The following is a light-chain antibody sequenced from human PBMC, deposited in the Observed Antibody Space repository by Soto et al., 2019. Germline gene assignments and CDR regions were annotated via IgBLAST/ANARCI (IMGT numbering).Light chain of an antibody. CDR3: SSYTTRNTEV. J-gene: IGLJ1*01. Sequence: QSVLTQPASVSGSPGQSISISCIGTSSDVGAFNYVSWYQHHPGKAPQLIIYDVTSRPSGVSNRFSASKSGNTASLTISGLQAEDEADYYCSSYTTRNTEVFGTGPKVTVL. CDR2: DVT. V-gene: IGLV2-14*03. CDR1: SSDVGAFNY.